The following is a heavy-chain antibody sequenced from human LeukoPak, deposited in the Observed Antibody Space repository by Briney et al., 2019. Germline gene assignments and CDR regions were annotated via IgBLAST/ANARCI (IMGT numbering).Heavy chain of an antibody. Sequence: GGSLRLSCAASGFTFSSYAMSWVRQAPGKGLEWVSANSGSGGSTYYADSVKGRFTISRDNSKNTLYLKKNSLRAEDTAVYCCAKAPSSGWVNWFDPWGQGTLVTVPS. CDR3: AKAPSSGWVNWFDP. CDR2: NSGSGGST. D-gene: IGHD6-19*01. J-gene: IGHJ5*02. V-gene: IGHV3-23*01. CDR1: GFTFSSYA.